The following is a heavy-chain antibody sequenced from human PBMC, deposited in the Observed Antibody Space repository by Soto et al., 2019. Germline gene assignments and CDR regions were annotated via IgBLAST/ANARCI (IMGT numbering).Heavy chain of an antibody. CDR1: GFTFTSSA. V-gene: IGHV1-58*01. J-gene: IGHJ3*02. Sequence: SVKVSCKASGFTFTSSAVQWVRQARGQRLEWIGWIVVGSGNTNYAQKFQERVTITRDMSASTAYMELSSLRSEDTAAYYCAAWGGGYYNHDAFDIWGQGTMVTVSS. D-gene: IGHD3-22*01. CDR3: AAWGGGYYNHDAFDI. CDR2: IVVGSGNT.